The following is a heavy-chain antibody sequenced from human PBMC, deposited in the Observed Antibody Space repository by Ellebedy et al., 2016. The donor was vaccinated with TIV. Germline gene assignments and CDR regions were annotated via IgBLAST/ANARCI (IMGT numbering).Heavy chain of an antibody. CDR2: INWNGYST. D-gene: IGHD2-15*01. V-gene: IGHV3-20*04. CDR3: ARDGYCSGVSCFFYYSMDV. J-gene: IGHJ6*03. CDR1: GFTSDDYG. Sequence: PGGSLRLSCEASGFTSDDYGLNWVRQAPGKGPEWVSGINWNGYSTGYADSVRGRFTISRDDAKNSLYLQMNSLRAEDTAVYYCARDGYCSGVSCFFYYSMDVWGQGTTVTVSS.